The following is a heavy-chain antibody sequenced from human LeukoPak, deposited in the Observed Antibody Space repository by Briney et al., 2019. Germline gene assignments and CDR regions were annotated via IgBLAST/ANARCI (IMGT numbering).Heavy chain of an antibody. J-gene: IGHJ4*02. CDR1: GLTFSSHW. D-gene: IGHD5-24*01. CDR3: TRVGYIDEGIDY. CDR2: ITNDGSST. V-gene: IGHV3-74*01. Sequence: GWSLRLSCAASGLTFSSHWMHWVRQAPGKGLVWVSRITNDGSSTAYADSVKGRFTISRDNAKNSLYLQMNSLRAEDTAIYYCTRVGYIDEGIDYWGQGTLVTVSS.